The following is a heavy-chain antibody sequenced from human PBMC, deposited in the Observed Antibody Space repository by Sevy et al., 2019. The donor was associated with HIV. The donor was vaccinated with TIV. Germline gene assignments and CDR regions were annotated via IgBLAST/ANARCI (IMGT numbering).Heavy chain of an antibody. D-gene: IGHD3-3*01. V-gene: IGHV4-59*08. J-gene: IGHJ6*02. Sequence: SETLSLTCTVSGGSISSYYWSWIRQPPGKGLEWIGYIYYSGSTNYNPSLKSRVTISVDTSNNHFSLNLSSVTAADTAVYYWARQGDFWSAGYYYGMDVWGQGTTVTVSS. CDR2: IYYSGST. CDR1: GGSISSYY. CDR3: ARQGDFWSAGYYYGMDV.